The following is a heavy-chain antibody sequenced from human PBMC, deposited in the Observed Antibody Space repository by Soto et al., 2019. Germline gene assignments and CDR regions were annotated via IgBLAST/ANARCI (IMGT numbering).Heavy chain of an antibody. CDR3: ARRSGSGWKY. D-gene: IGHD6-19*01. CDR2: IYYSGST. J-gene: IGHJ4*02. V-gene: IGHV4-39*01. Sequence: SETLSLICTVSGGSISSSSYYWGWIRQPPGKGLEWIGSIYYSGSTYYNPSLKSRVTISVDTSKNQFSLKLSSVTAADTAVYYCARRSGSGWKYWGQGTLVTV. CDR1: GGSISSSSYY.